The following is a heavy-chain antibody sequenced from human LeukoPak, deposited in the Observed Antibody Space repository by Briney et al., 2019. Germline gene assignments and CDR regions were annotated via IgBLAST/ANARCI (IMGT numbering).Heavy chain of an antibody. J-gene: IGHJ6*03. D-gene: IGHD2-2*01. CDR2: IIPIFGTA. CDR1: GGTFSSYA. V-gene: IGHV1-69*05. CDR3: AREVVVPAATYYYCYYMDV. Sequence: SVKVSCKASGGTFSSYAISWVRQAPGQGLEWMGRIIPIFGTANYAQKFQGRVTITTDESTSTAYMELSSLRSEDTAVYYCAREVVVPAATYYYCYYMDVWGKGTTVTVSS.